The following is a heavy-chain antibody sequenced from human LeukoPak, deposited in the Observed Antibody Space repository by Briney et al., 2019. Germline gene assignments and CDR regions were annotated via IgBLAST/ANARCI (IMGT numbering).Heavy chain of an antibody. D-gene: IGHD3-10*01. CDR2: INWNGGST. J-gene: IGHJ5*02. Sequence: GGSLRLSCTASGFTFGDYAMTWVRQAPGKGLEWVSGINWNGGSTGYADSVEGRFTISRDNAKNSLYLQMNSLRAEDTALYHCARDLTSRYYYGSGNEWFDPWGQGTLVTVSS. CDR3: ARDLTSRYYYGSGNEWFDP. CDR1: GFTFGDYA. V-gene: IGHV3-20*01.